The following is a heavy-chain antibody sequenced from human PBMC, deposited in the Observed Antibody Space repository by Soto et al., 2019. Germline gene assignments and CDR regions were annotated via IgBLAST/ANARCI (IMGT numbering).Heavy chain of an antibody. J-gene: IGHJ4*02. CDR1: GDTFNFYS. V-gene: IGHV1-69*02. D-gene: IGHD3-10*01. CDR3: ASNCGSGCQAFDS. CDR2: VNPILSMS. Sequence: QVQLVQSGAEVKSAGSSVKVSCKASGDTFNFYSINWVRQAPGLGLEWVGRVNPILSMSNYAQRFQGRVTMTADKSTGTAYMELRSLRSEDTAIYYCASNCGSGCQAFDSGGKGALVTVSS.